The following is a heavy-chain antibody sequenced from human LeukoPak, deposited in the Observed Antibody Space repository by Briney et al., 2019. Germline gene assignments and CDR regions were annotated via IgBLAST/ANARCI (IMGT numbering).Heavy chain of an antibody. CDR3: ARRGVVIRVILVGFHKEAFYFDS. Sequence: GGSLRLSCAVSGITLSNYGMSWVRQAPGKGLEWVAGISDSGGSTNYADSVKGRFTISRDNPKNTLYPQMNSPRAEDTAVYFCARRGVVIRVILVGFHKEAFYFDSWGQGALVTVSS. CDR1: GITLSNYG. D-gene: IGHD3-22*01. V-gene: IGHV3-23*01. CDR2: ISDSGGST. J-gene: IGHJ4*02.